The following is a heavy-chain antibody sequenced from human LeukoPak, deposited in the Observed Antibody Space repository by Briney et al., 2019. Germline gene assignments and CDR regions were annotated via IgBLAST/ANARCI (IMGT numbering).Heavy chain of an antibody. CDR2: IDPSSTYI. D-gene: IGHD2-8*02. CDR1: GFTFRSYS. J-gene: IGHJ3*02. V-gene: IGHV3-21*01. Sequence: GGSLRLSCAASGFTFRSYSMNWVRQAPGKGLEWVSAIDPSSTYIYYADSVKGRFTISRDNAENSLYLQMNSLRVEDTAVYYCSWDHTGKEDIWGQGTMVTVSS. CDR3: SWDHTGKEDI.